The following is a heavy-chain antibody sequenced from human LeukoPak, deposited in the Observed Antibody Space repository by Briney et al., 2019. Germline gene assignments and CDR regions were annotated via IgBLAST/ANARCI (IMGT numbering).Heavy chain of an antibody. D-gene: IGHD6-13*01. CDR1: GYSLSSGYY. CDR3: ARVQSAAAGGFDY. V-gene: IGHV4-38-2*01. CDR2: IYHSGST. J-gene: IGHJ4*02. Sequence: SETLSLTCAVSGYSLSSGYYWGWIRQPPGKGLEWIGSIYHSGSTYYNPSLKSRVTISVDTSKNQFSLKLSSVTAADTAVYYCARVQSAAAGGFDYWGQGTLVTVSS.